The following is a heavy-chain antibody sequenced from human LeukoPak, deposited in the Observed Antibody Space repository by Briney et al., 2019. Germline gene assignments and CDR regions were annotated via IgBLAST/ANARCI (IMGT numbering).Heavy chain of an antibody. V-gene: IGHV4-61*08. CDR1: GGSISSVDFY. CDR2: IYYSGST. D-gene: IGHD4-11*01. CDR3: ARVDYSNPSY. Sequence: SETLSLTCTVSGGSISSVDFYWSWIRQPPGKGLEWICYIYYSGSTNYNPSLKSRVTISIDTSKKQFSLKLSSVTAADTAVYYCARVDYSNPSYWGQGTLVTVSS. J-gene: IGHJ4*02.